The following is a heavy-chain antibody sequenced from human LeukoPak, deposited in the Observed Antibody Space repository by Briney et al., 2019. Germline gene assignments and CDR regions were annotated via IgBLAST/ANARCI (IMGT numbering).Heavy chain of an antibody. D-gene: IGHD3-16*01. CDR3: ARVLDIMITFGDLGYYFDY. CDR1: GYTFTSYG. CDR2: TSAYNGNT. V-gene: IGHV1-18*01. Sequence: ASVKVSCKASGYTFTSYGISWVRQAPGQGLEWMGWTSAYNGNTNYAQKLQGRVTMTTDTSTSTAYMELRSLRSDDTAVYYCARVLDIMITFGDLGYYFDYWGQGTLVNVSS. J-gene: IGHJ4*02.